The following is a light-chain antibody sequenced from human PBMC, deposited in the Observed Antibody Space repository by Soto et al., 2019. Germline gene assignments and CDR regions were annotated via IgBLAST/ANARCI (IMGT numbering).Light chain of an antibody. Sequence: QSVLTQPASVSGSPGQSITISCTGTSRDVGGYNYVSWYQQHPGKAPKLMIYDVSNRPSGVSNRFSGSKSGNTASLTISGLQAEDEADYYCSSYTRSSTVVFGGGTKHTVL. CDR1: SRDVGGYNY. V-gene: IGLV2-14*01. CDR2: DVS. J-gene: IGLJ2*01. CDR3: SSYTRSSTVV.